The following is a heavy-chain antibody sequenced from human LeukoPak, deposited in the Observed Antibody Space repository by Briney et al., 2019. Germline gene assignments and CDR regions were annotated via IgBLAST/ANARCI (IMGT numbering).Heavy chain of an antibody. V-gene: IGHV3-9*01. J-gene: IGHJ3*02. Sequence: GGSLRLSCAASGFTFDDYAMHWVRQAPGKGLEWVSGIDWNTNSIKYADSVKGRFTISRDNAKNSLYLQMNSLRAEDTAFYYCAKGSSGWSTDAFDIWGQGTMVTVSS. D-gene: IGHD6-19*01. CDR3: AKGSSGWSTDAFDI. CDR2: IDWNTNSI. CDR1: GFTFDDYA.